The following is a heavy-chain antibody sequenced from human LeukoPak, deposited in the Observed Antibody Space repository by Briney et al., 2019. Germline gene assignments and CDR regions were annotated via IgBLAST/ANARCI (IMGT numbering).Heavy chain of an antibody. CDR1: GGSISSGAYY. Sequence: SETLSLTCTVSGGSISSGAYYWSWIRQPAGKGLEWIGRIYTSGSTNYNPSLKSRVTISVDTSKNQFSLKLSSVTAADTAVYYCARDRYYYGSGRNFDYWGQGTLVTVSS. V-gene: IGHV4-61*02. D-gene: IGHD3-10*01. CDR3: ARDRYYYGSGRNFDY. CDR2: IYTSGST. J-gene: IGHJ4*02.